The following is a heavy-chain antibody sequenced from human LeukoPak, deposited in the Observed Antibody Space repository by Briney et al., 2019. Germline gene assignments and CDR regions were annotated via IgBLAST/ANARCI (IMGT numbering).Heavy chain of an antibody. J-gene: IGHJ4*02. CDR3: ARYNGYDFWSGYFDYYFDY. CDR2: IYYSGST. CDR1: GGSISSSSYY. D-gene: IGHD3-3*01. Sequence: SETLSLTCTVSGGSISSSSYYWGWIRQPPGKGLEWIGSIYYSGSTYYNPSLQSRVTISVDTSNNQFSLRLSSVTAADTAVYYCARYNGYDFWSGYFDYYFDYWGQGTPVTVSS. V-gene: IGHV4-39*07.